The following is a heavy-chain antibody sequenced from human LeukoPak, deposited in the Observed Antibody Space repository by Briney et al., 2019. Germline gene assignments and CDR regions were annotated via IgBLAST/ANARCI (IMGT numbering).Heavy chain of an antibody. CDR2: ISYDGSNK. CDR1: GFTFSSYG. CDR3: SKDSSSWYNSVYFDY. D-gene: IGHD6-13*01. Sequence: GRSLRLSCAASGFTFSSYGMHWVRQAPGKGLEWVPVISYDGSNKYYADSVKGRFTISRDNSKNTLYLQMNSLRAEDTAVYYCSKDSSSWYNSVYFDYWGQGTLVTVSS. J-gene: IGHJ4*02. V-gene: IGHV3-30*18.